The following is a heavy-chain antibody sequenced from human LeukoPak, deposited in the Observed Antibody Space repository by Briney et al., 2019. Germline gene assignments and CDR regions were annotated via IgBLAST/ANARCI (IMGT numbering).Heavy chain of an antibody. CDR3: ARVYNWNYNYYYMDV. CDR1: GGSISSNNW. D-gene: IGHD1-20*01. J-gene: IGHJ6*03. V-gene: IGHV4-4*02. CDR2: IYYSGST. Sequence: KPSETLSLTCAVSGGSISSNNWWSWVRQPPGKGLEWIGSIYYSGSTYYNPSLKSRVTISVDTSKNQFSLKLSSVTAADTAVYYCARVYNWNYNYYYMDVWGKGTTVTVSS.